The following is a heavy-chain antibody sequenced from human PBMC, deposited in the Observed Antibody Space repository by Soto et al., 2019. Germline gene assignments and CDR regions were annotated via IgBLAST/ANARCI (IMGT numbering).Heavy chain of an antibody. V-gene: IGHV1-2*02. Sequence: ASVKVSSKASGYTFTGYYMPWVRQAPGQGLEWMGWINPNSGGTNYAQKFQGRVTMTRDTSISTAYMELSRLRSDDTAVYYCARDPSYLNWFDPWGQGTRVTVSS. CDR1: GYTFTGYY. CDR2: INPNSGGT. D-gene: IGHD2-2*01. J-gene: IGHJ5*02. CDR3: ARDPSYLNWFDP.